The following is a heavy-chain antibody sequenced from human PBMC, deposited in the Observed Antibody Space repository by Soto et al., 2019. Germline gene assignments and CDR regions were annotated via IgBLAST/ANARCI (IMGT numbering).Heavy chain of an antibody. CDR1: GFSLSTSGVG. CDR3: ARGLATLPVFAFDI. Sequence: SGPTLVNPTQTLTLTCSFSGFSLSTSGVGVGWIRQSPGKALEWLALIYWSGDEHYRPSLKSRLSITKDTSKNHVVLIMTDMDPLDTATYFCARGLATLPVFAFDIWGQGTMVTVSS. CDR2: IYWSGDE. V-gene: IGHV2-5*01. J-gene: IGHJ3*02. D-gene: IGHD6-6*01.